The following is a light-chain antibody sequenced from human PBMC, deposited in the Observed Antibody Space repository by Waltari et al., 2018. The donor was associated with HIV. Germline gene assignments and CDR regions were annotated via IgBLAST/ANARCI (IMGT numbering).Light chain of an antibody. V-gene: IGLV1-51*02. CDR1: TSNIANNY. J-gene: IGLJ2*01. CDR2: ENN. Sequence: QSVLTQPPSVSAAPGQKVTMSCAGGTSNIANNYVSWYRQLPGTAPKVLIYENNKRPSGIPDRFSGSKSGTSATLGITGLQTGDEADYYCGTWDNSLSGVVFGGGTKLTV. CDR3: GTWDNSLSGVV.